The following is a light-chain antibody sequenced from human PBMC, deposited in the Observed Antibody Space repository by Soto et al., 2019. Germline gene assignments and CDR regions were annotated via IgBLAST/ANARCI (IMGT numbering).Light chain of an antibody. CDR1: QSVSSSY. V-gene: IGKV3-20*01. Sequence: EIVLTQSPGTLSLSPGERATLSCRASQSVSSSYLAWYQQKPGQDPRLLISGASSRATGIPDRCSGSGSGTDFTLTISRLEPEDFAVYYCQQYGSSLFTFGPGTKVDIK. CDR3: QQYGSSLFT. J-gene: IGKJ3*01. CDR2: GAS.